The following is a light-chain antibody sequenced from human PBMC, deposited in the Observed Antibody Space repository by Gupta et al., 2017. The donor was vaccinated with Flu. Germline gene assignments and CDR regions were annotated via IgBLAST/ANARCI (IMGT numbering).Light chain of an antibody. CDR3: RQRIQFPWT. V-gene: IGKV2D-29*01. CDR1: QRLLHSDGKTY. J-gene: IGKJ1*01. Sequence: DIVVTQTPLSLSVTPGQPASISCKSSQRLLHSDGKTYLYWYLQKPGQPPQLLIYEVSNRFSGEPDRFSGSGSGTEFTLKISREEAEDVGVYNCRQRIQFPWTFGQGTKVEIK. CDR2: EVS.